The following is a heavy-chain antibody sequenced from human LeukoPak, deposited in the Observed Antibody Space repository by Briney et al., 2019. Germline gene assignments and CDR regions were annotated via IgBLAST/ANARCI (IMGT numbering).Heavy chain of an antibody. CDR2: INANSGGT. CDR1: GYTFTGHY. CDR3: ATGRSGWFHNWFDP. J-gene: IGHJ5*02. V-gene: IGHV1-2*02. Sequence: GASVKVSCKPSGYTFTGHYIHWVRQAPGQGLEWMGWINANSGGTKYAQRFQGRVTMTRDTSISTAYMELSRLTSDDTAVYYCATGRSGWFHNWFDPWGLGTLVTVSS. D-gene: IGHD6-19*01.